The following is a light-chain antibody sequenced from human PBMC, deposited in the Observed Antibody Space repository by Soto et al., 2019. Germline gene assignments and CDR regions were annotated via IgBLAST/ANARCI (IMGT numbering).Light chain of an antibody. CDR1: QSISSW. J-gene: IGKJ1*01. Sequence: DIQMTQSPSTLSASVGDRVTITCRASQSISSWLAWYQQKPGKAPRLLIYMASSLESGVPSRFSGSGSGTEFTLTISSLQPDDFATYSCQQYKSYPWTFGQGTKVEIK. CDR2: MAS. CDR3: QQYKSYPWT. V-gene: IGKV1-5*03.